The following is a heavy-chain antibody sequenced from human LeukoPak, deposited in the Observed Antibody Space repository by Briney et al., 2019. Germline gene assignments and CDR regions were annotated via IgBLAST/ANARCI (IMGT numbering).Heavy chain of an antibody. CDR2: ISAYNGNT. J-gene: IGHJ6*03. Sequence: ASVTASCTASGYTFTSYGISWVRQAPGQGLEWMGWISAYNGNTNYAQKLQGRVTMTTDTSTSTAYMELRSLRSDDTAVYYCARVQGSRYYYMDVWGKGTTVTVSS. CDR1: GYTFTSYG. V-gene: IGHV1-18*01. CDR3: ARVQGSRYYYMDV.